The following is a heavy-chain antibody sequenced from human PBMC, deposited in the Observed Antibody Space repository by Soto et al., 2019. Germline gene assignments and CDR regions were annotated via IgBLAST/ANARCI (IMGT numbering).Heavy chain of an antibody. CDR1: GGSISSGGYS. J-gene: IGHJ6*02. V-gene: IGHV4-30-2*01. CDR2: IYHSGST. D-gene: IGHD3-3*01. Sequence: SETLSLTCAVSGGSISSGGYSWSWIRQPPAKGLEWIGYIYHSGSTYYNPSLKSRVTISVDRSKNQFSLKLSSVTAADTAVYYCARVAYYDFWSGYAPDVWGQGTTVTVSS. CDR3: ARVAYYDFWSGYAPDV.